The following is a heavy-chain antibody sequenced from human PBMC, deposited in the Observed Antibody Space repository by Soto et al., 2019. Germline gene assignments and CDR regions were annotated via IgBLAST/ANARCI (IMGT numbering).Heavy chain of an antibody. Sequence: QVELVQSGAEVKKPGSSVKVPCQASEDTFRNYAISWVRQAPGQGLEWMGGIIPLFGTANYAQKFQGRVTITADTSANTVYLELSSLRSEDTAVYYCASTKYDSSAYYYWYRGLCGRGTLVTVSS. CDR2: IIPLFGTA. D-gene: IGHD3-22*01. J-gene: IGHJ2*01. CDR3: ASTKYDSSAYYYWYRGL. CDR1: EDTFRNYA. V-gene: IGHV1-69*06.